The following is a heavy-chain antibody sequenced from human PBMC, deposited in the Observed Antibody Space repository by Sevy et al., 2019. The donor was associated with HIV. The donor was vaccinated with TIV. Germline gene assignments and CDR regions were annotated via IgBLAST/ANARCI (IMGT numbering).Heavy chain of an antibody. J-gene: IGHJ4*02. CDR3: AKDPSDLSAY. D-gene: IGHD1-26*01. CDR1: GFTFSSYA. Sequence: GGSLRLSCAASGFTFSSYAMSWVRQAPGKGLEWVSTISGGADSTYYADSVKGRFTISRDNSKNTLYLQMNSLRAEDTAVYYCAKDPSDLSAYWGQGTLVTVSS. CDR2: ISGGADST. V-gene: IGHV3-23*01.